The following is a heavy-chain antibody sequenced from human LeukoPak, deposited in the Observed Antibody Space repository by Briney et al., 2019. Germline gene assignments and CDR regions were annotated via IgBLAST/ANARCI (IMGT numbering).Heavy chain of an antibody. Sequence: GRSLRLSCAASGFTFSSYGMHWVRQAPGKGLEWVAVIWYDGSNKYYADSVKGRFTISRDNSKNTLYLQMNSLRDEDTAVYYCARDRWFGESRYFDYWGQGTLVTVSS. CDR1: GFTFSSYG. J-gene: IGHJ4*02. D-gene: IGHD3-10*01. V-gene: IGHV3-33*01. CDR3: ARDRWFGESRYFDY. CDR2: IWYDGSNK.